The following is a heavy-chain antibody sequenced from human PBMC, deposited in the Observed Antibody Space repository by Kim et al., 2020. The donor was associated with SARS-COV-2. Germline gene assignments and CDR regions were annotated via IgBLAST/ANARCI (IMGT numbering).Heavy chain of an antibody. CDR2: INHSGST. CDR1: GGSFSGYY. J-gene: IGHJ4*02. Sequence: SETLSLTCAVYGGSFSGYYWSWIRQPPGKGLEWIGEINHSGSTNYNPSLKSRVTISVDTSKNQFSLKLSSVTAADTAVYYCARGQALEQQLPLFDYWGQGTLVTVSS. D-gene: IGHD6-13*01. CDR3: ARGQALEQQLPLFDY. V-gene: IGHV4-34*01.